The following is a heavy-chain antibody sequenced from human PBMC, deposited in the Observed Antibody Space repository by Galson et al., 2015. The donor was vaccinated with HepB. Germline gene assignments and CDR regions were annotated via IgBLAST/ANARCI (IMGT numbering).Heavy chain of an antibody. V-gene: IGHV3-64D*06. Sequence: SLRLSCAASGFTFTSYVMSWVRQAPGKGLEYASTISGNGGSAYYADSVKGRFTISRDNSKNTLYLQMNSLRPEDTAVYYRVIYDYTRAFDLWGQGTMVTVSS. D-gene: IGHD4-11*01. CDR2: ISGNGGSA. CDR3: VIYDYTRAFDL. CDR1: GFTFTSYV. J-gene: IGHJ3*01.